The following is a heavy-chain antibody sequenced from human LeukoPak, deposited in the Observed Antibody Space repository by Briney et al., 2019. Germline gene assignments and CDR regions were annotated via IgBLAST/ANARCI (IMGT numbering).Heavy chain of an antibody. V-gene: IGHV4-39*07. Sequence: PSETLSLTCTVSGGSISSSSYYWGWIRQPPGKGLEWIGSIYYSGSTYYNPSLKSRVTISVDTSKNQFSLKLSSVTAADTAVYFCARVSWSPGTSYYYMDVWGKGTTVTVSS. CDR1: GGSISSSSYY. J-gene: IGHJ6*03. D-gene: IGHD1-1*01. CDR2: IYYSGST. CDR3: ARVSWSPGTSYYYMDV.